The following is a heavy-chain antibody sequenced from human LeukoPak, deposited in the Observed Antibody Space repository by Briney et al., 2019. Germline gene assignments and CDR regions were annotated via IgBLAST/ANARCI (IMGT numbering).Heavy chain of an antibody. CDR3: AKPGKRRVVTITDFDY. CDR1: GFNFSHFG. V-gene: IGHV3-30*18. CDR2: ISPDGSKK. J-gene: IGHJ4*02. Sequence: PGGAPRLSCAASGFNFSHFGMHWVRQAPGRGLEWVAVISPDGSKKYYADSVKGRSTLSRDNSKNTLYLQMNSLRPEDTSVYYCAKPGKRRVVTITDFDYWGQGTLVTVSS. D-gene: IGHD3-22*01.